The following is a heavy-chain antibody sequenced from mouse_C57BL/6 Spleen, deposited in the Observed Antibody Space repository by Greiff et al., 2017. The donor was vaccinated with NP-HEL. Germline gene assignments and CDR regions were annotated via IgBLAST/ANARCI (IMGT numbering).Heavy chain of an antibody. V-gene: IGHV5-17*01. D-gene: IGHD1-1*01. Sequence: EVQLVESGGGLVKPGGSLKLSCAASGFTFSDYGMHWVRQAPEKGLEWVAYISSGSSTIYYADTVKGRFTISRDNAKNTLFLQLTSLRSEDTAMYYCARPHYGSSYDWYFDVWGTGTTVTVSS. CDR2: ISSGSSTI. CDR1: GFTFSDYG. J-gene: IGHJ1*03. CDR3: ARPHYGSSYDWYFDV.